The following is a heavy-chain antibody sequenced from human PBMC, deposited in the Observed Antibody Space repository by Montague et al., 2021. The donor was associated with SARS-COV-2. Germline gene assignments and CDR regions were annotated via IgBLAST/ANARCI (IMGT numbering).Heavy chain of an antibody. D-gene: IGHD4-17*01. CDR3: ARHRNYGDHSLDNWFHP. CDR1: GDSTSCPNCY. V-gene: IGHV4-39*01. CDR2: IYNSGTT. Sequence: SETRSLTCTVSGDSTSCPNCYWGWIRQAPGKGLDWIGTIYNSGTTYYNPSLKSRLTISIDTSKNQFSLKLTSVTAADTAVYYCARHRNYGDHSLDNWFHPWGQGTRVTVSS. J-gene: IGHJ5*02.